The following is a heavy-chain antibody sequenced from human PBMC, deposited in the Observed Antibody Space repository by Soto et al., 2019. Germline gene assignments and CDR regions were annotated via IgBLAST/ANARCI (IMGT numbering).Heavy chain of an antibody. CDR3: ARSRDIRKSIAARPYYYYYGMDV. D-gene: IGHD6-6*01. J-gene: IGHJ6*02. CDR2: IYPGDSDT. Sequence: GESLKISCKGSGYSFTSYWIGWVRQMPGKGLEWMGIIYPGDSDTRYSPSFQGQVTISADKSISTAYLQWSSLRSEDTAVYYCARSRDIRKSIAARPYYYYYGMDVWGQGTTVTVSS. V-gene: IGHV5-51*01. CDR1: GYSFTSYW.